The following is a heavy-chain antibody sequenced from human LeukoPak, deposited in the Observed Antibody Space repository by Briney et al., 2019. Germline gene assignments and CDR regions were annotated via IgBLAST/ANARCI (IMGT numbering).Heavy chain of an antibody. J-gene: IGHJ4*02. CDR2: ISWNSGSI. V-gene: IGHV3-9*01. D-gene: IGHD3-22*01. CDR3: AKDTHPSHSSGSYPLDY. Sequence: GGSLRLSCAASGFTFDDYAMHWVRQAPGKGLEWVSGISWNSGSIGYADSVKGRFTISRDNAKNSLYLQMNSLRAEDTALYYCAKDTHPSHSSGSYPLDYWGQGTLVTVSS. CDR1: GFTFDDYA.